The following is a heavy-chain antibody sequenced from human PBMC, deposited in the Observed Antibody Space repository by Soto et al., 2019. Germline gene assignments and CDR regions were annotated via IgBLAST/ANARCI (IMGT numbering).Heavy chain of an antibody. CDR2: SGGGGGTT. CDR3: ARDWTGDTCAFLDF. J-gene: IGHJ6*01. D-gene: IGHD2-8*02. V-gene: IGHV3-23*01. Sequence: EVQLWESGGGLVQPGCSLRLSCAASGFTFSNYALTWVRQSPVKGLEWVSSSGGGGGTTYYADSVKGRFTISRDNSKNPLALHMSILRVSATAIYYCARDWTGDTCAFLDFWGRGSIVTVSS. CDR1: GFTFSNYA.